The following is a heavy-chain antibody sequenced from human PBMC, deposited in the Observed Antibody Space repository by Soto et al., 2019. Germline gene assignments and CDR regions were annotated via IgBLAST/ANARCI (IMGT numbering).Heavy chain of an antibody. V-gene: IGHV1-2*02. D-gene: IGHD1-26*01. CDR2: INPNSGGT. J-gene: IGHJ4*02. Sequence: ASVKGSCKASGYTFTGYYMHWVRQAPGQGLEWMGWINPNSGGTNYAQKFQGRVTMTRDTSISTAYMELSRLRSDDTAVYYCARGDFFGGSYSDYFDYWGQGTLVTVSS. CDR1: GYTFTGYY. CDR3: ARGDFFGGSYSDYFDY.